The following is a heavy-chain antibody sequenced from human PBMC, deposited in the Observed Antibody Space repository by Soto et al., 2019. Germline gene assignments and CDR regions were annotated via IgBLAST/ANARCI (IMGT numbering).Heavy chain of an antibody. CDR1: GGTFSSYA. V-gene: IGHV1-69*13. J-gene: IGHJ6*02. Sequence: SVKVSCKASGGTFSSYAISWVRQAPGQGLEWMGGIIPIFGTANYAQKFQGRVTITADESTSTAYMELSSLRSEDTAVYYCASSVAGTEYYYYGMDVWGQGNTVTVSS. CDR3: ASSVAGTEYYYYGMDV. D-gene: IGHD6-19*01. CDR2: IIPIFGTA.